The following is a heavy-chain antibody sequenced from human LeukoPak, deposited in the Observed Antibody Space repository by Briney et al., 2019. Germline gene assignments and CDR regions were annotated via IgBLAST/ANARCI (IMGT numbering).Heavy chain of an antibody. Sequence: LGESLKISCNGSGYSFTSYWIGWVRQMPGKGLEWMGIIYPGDSDTRYSPSFQGQVTISADKSISTAYLQWSSLKASDTAMYYCARTFYGSGSYSPPLGYWGQGTLVTVSS. CDR2: IYPGDSDT. D-gene: IGHD3-10*01. J-gene: IGHJ4*02. CDR1: GYSFTSYW. V-gene: IGHV5-51*01. CDR3: ARTFYGSGSYSPPLGY.